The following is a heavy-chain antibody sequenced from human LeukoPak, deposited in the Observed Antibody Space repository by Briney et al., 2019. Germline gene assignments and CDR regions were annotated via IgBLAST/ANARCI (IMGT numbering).Heavy chain of an antibody. CDR1: GVTFDDYA. CDR3: AKIFLEFPFVPLLGLLIVVVPAAIALLGY. D-gene: IGHD2-2*02. Sequence: GGSLRLSCAASGVTFDDYAMHWVRQAPGKGLEWVSGISWNSGSIGYADSVKGRFTISRDNAKNSLYLQMNSLRAEDTALYYCAKIFLEFPFVPLLGLLIVVVPAAIALLGYWGQGTLVTVSS. J-gene: IGHJ4*02. CDR2: ISWNSGSI. V-gene: IGHV3-9*01.